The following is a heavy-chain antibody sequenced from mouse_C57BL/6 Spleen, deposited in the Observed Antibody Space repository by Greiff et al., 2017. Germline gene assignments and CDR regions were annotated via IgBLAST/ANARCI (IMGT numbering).Heavy chain of an antibody. CDR1: GYTFTSYW. CDR2: IYPGSGST. D-gene: IGHD2-3*01. CDR3: AREDAYDGYNDFDY. Sequence: QVQLQQPGAELVKPGASVKMSCKASGYTFTSYWITWVKQRPGQGLAWIGEIYPGSGSTNYNEKFKSKATLTVDTSSSTAYMQLSSLTSEDSAVYYDAREDAYDGYNDFDYWGQGTTLTVSS. V-gene: IGHV1-55*01. J-gene: IGHJ2*01.